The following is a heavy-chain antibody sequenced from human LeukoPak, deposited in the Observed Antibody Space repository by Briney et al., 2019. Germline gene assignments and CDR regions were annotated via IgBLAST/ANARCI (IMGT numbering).Heavy chain of an antibody. V-gene: IGHV4-39*01. CDR3: ATLSLSLVGATTVFDY. D-gene: IGHD1-26*01. Sequence: SETLSLTCTVSGGSISSSSYYWGWIRQPPGKGLEWIGSIYYSGSTYYNPSLKSLFTISVDTSKNQFSLKLSSVTAADTAVYYCATLSLSLVGATTVFDYWGQGTLVTVSS. J-gene: IGHJ4*02. CDR1: GGSISSSSYY. CDR2: IYYSGST.